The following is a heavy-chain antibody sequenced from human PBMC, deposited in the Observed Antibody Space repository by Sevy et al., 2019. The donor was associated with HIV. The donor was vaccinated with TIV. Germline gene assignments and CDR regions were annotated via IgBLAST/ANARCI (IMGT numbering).Heavy chain of an antibody. J-gene: IGHJ2*01. CDR2: ISYSGST. CDR1: GGSISSYY. CDR3: ARAGRYCSGGSCRYFDL. Sequence: SETLSLTCTVSGGSISSYYWSWIRQPPGKGLEWIGYISYSGSTNYNPSLKSRVTISIDTSKNQFSLKLGSVTAADTAAYYCARAGRYCSGGSCRYFDLWGRGTLVTVSS. V-gene: IGHV4-59*01. D-gene: IGHD2-15*01.